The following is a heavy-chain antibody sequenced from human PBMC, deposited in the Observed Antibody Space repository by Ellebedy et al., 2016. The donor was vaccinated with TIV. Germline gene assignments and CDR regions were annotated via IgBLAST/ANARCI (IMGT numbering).Heavy chain of an antibody. CDR2: ISAYNGKT. V-gene: IGHV1-18*01. CDR3: ARSSGAQRSPDIAVPMDV. CDR1: GFTFSSYG. Sequence: GESLKVSCAASGFTFSSYGMHWVRQAPGQGLEWMGWISAYNGKTDYLQKLQGRVFMTTDPSTSTGSMELRSLRSDDTAVYYCARSSGAQRSPDIAVPMDVWGQGTTVTVSS. J-gene: IGHJ6*02. D-gene: IGHD6-19*01.